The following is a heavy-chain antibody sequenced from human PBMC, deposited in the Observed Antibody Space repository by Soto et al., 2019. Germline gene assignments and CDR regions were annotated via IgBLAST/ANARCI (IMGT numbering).Heavy chain of an antibody. J-gene: IGHJ4*02. CDR2: ISGSGGST. Sequence: GGSLRLSFAASGFTFSSYAMSWVRQAPGKGLEWVSAISGSGGSTYYADSVKGRFTISRDNSKNTLYLQMNSLRAEDTAVYYCAKDLDVVVVAATPIDYWGQGTLVTVSS. D-gene: IGHD2-15*01. CDR3: AKDLDVVVVAATPIDY. V-gene: IGHV3-23*01. CDR1: GFTFSSYA.